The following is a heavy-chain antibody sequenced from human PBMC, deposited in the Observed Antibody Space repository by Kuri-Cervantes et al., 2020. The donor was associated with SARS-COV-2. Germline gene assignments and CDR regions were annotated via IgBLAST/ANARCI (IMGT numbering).Heavy chain of an antibody. CDR3: AKDGGTGTTRFYYGMDV. D-gene: IGHD1-7*01. CDR1: GFTFSSYA. J-gene: IGHJ6*02. CDR2: ISGSGGST. V-gene: IGHV3-23*01. Sequence: GGSLRLSCAASGFTFSSYAMSWVRQAPGKGLEWVSAISGSGGSTYYADSVKGRFTISRDNSKNTLYLQMNSLRAEDTALYYCAKDGGTGTTRFYYGMDVWGQGTTVTVSS.